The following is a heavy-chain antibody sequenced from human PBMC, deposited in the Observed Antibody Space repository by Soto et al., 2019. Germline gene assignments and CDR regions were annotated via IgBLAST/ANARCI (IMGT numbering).Heavy chain of an antibody. V-gene: IGHV4-34*01. CDR1: GGSFSGYY. CDR2: INHSGST. CDR3: ARGGQPYYDFWSGYYSPRFDY. Sequence: QVQLQQWGAGLLKPSETLSLTCAVYGGSFSGYYWSWIRQPPGKGLEWIGEINHSGSTNYNPSLKSRVTISVDTYKNQFHLKLRSVTAADTAVYYCARGGQPYYDFWSGYYSPRFDYWGQGTLVTVSS. J-gene: IGHJ4*02. D-gene: IGHD3-3*01.